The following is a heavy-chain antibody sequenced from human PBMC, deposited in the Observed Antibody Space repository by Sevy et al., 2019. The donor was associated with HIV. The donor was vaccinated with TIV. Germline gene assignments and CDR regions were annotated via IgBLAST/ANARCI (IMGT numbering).Heavy chain of an antibody. J-gene: IGHJ4*02. Sequence: SETLSLTCAVYGGSFSAYYWSWIRQPPGKGLEWTGEIKHSGSTNYNPSLKSRVTISVDTSKNQFSLKLSSVTAADTAVYYCARRLGGSNDYWGQGTLVTVSS. CDR3: ARRLGGSNDY. CDR1: GGSFSAYY. CDR2: IKHSGST. V-gene: IGHV4-34*01. D-gene: IGHD3-3*01.